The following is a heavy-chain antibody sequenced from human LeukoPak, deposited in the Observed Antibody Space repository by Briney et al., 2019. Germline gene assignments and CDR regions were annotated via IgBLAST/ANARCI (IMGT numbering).Heavy chain of an antibody. V-gene: IGHV4-34*01. CDR1: GGSFSGYY. D-gene: IGHD2-21*02. J-gene: IGHJ4*02. CDR3: ARAGVVTATRDYFDY. Sequence: PSETLSLTCAVYGGSFSGYYWSWIRQPPGKGLEWIGEINHSGSTNYNPSLKSRVTISVDTSKNQFSLKLSSVTAADAAVYYCARAGVVTATRDYFDYWGQGTLVTVSS. CDR2: INHSGST.